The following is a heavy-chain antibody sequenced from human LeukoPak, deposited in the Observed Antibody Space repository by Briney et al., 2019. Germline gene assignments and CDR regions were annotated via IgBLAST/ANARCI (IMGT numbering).Heavy chain of an antibody. CDR2: INHSGST. CDR1: GGSFSGYY. CDR3: ARGLGLAYSSSWYGRGWFDP. V-gene: IGHV4-34*01. Sequence: PSETLSLTCAVYGGSFSGYYWSWIRQPPGKGLEWIGEINHSGSTNYNPSLKSRVTISVDTSKNQFSLKLSSVTAADTAVYYCARGLGLAYSSSWYGRGWFDPWGQGTLVTVSS. J-gene: IGHJ5*02. D-gene: IGHD6-13*01.